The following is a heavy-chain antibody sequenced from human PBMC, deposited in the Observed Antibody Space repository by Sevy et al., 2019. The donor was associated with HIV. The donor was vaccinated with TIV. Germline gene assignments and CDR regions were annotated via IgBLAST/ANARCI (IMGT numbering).Heavy chain of an antibody. D-gene: IGHD4-17*01. J-gene: IGHJ3*02. CDR3: AREANHDYGDYDTHGDAFDI. CDR1: GFTFSSYA. V-gene: IGHV3-64*01. CDR2: ISSNGGST. Sequence: GGSLRLSCAASGFTFSSYAMHWVRQAPGKGLEYVSAISSNGGSTYYANSVKGRFTIPRDNSKNTLYLQMGSLRAEDMAVYYCAREANHDYGDYDTHGDAFDIWGQGTMVTVSS.